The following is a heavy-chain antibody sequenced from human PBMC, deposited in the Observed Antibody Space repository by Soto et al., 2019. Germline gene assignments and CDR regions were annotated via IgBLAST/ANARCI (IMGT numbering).Heavy chain of an antibody. CDR2: IYWDDDK. CDR1: GFSLSTGGVG. V-gene: IGHV2-5*02. Sequence: QITLKESGPTLVKRTQTLTLTCTFSGFSLSTGGVGVGWIRQPPGKALEWLALIYWDDDKTYRPSLKSRLTITKDTSKNQLVLTMTNMDPVDTVTYCCAHWGVVVCIGTSCYGCFDNWGQGTLVTVSS. CDR3: AHWGVVVCIGTSCYGCFDN. J-gene: IGHJ4*02. D-gene: IGHD2-2*01.